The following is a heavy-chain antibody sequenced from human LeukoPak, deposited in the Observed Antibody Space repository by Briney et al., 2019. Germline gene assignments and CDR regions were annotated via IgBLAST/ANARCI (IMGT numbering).Heavy chain of an antibody. V-gene: IGHV3-7*01. Sequence: PGGSLRLSCAVSGFTFSNYWMNWVRQAPGKGLEWVANIKEDGSQKYYVESVKGRFTVSRDNAKKSVYLQMSGLRDEDTAVYYCARGSNTSPGVDYWGQGTLVTVCS. CDR3: ARGSNTSPGVDY. CDR2: IKEDGSQK. D-gene: IGHD2/OR15-2a*01. J-gene: IGHJ4*02. CDR1: GFTFSNYW.